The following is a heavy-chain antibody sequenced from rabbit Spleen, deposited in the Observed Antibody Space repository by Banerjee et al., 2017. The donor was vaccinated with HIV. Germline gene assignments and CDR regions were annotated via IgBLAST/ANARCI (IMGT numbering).Heavy chain of an antibody. CDR3: ARDLVAVIGWNFNL. D-gene: IGHD1-1*01. J-gene: IGHJ4*01. CDR2: INIVTAKS. Sequence: QEQLVESGGGLVQPEGSLTLTCKASGFSFSDRDVMCWVRQAPGKGLEWIACINIVTAKSVYASWAKGRFTMSRTSSTTVTLQMTSLTAADTATYFCARDLVAVIGWNFNLWGPGTLVTVS. CDR1: GFSFSDRDV. V-gene: IGHV1S45*01.